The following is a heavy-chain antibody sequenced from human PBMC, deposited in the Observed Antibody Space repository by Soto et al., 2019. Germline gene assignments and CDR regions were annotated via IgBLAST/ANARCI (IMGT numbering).Heavy chain of an antibody. CDR1: GYTFTSYG. J-gene: IGHJ6*02. Sequence: ASVKVSCKASGYTFTSYGISCVRQAPGQGLEWMGWISAYNGNTNYAQKLQGRVTMTTDTSTSTAYMELRSLRSDNTAVYYCARDSSYSSSWYGMDVWGQGTTVTVSS. CDR3: ARDSSYSSSWYGMDV. V-gene: IGHV1-18*01. CDR2: ISAYNGNT. D-gene: IGHD6-13*01.